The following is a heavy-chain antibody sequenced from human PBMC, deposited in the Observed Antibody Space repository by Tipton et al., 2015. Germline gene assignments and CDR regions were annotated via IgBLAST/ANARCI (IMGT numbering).Heavy chain of an antibody. Sequence: QLVQSGAEVRKPGESLKISCEASGYSFIAYWIAWVRQMPGEGLEWMGIIYPGDSNTRYSPSFQGQVTISADKSISTAYLQWSSLKASDTAMYYCARRVGASGRGGRGWFDPWGQGTLVTVSS. J-gene: IGHJ5*02. CDR2: IYPGDSNT. CDR3: ARRVGASGRGGRGWFDP. V-gene: IGHV5-51*01. CDR1: GYSFIAYW. D-gene: IGHD1-26*01.